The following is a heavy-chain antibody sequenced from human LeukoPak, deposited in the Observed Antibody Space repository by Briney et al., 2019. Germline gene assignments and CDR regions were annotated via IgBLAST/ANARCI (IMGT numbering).Heavy chain of an antibody. CDR3: ARDVPRIWFGELLDALDI. Sequence: ASVKVSCKASGGTFSSYAISWVRQAPGQGLEWMGGIIPIFGTANYAQKFQGRVTITADESTSTAYMELSSLRSEDTAVYYCARDVPRIWFGELLDALDIWGQGTMVTVSS. CDR1: GGTFSSYA. D-gene: IGHD3-10*01. CDR2: IIPIFGTA. J-gene: IGHJ3*02. V-gene: IGHV1-69*13.